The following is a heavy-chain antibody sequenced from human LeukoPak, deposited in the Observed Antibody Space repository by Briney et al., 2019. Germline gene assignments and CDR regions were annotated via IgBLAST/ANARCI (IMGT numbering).Heavy chain of an antibody. Sequence: GGSLRLSCAASGFTFSSYAMSWVRQAPGKGLEWVSAISGSGGSTYYAASVKGRFTISRDNSKNTLYLQMTSLRAEDTAVYYCAKGVGFCSSTSCPPGIWGQGTMVTVSS. J-gene: IGHJ3*02. CDR2: ISGSGGST. CDR3: AKGVGFCSSTSCPPGI. D-gene: IGHD2-2*01. CDR1: GFTFSSYA. V-gene: IGHV3-23*01.